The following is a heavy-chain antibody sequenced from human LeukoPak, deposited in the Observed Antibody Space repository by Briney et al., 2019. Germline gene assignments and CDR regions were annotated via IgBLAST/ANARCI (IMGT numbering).Heavy chain of an antibody. CDR3: AREDGLIAVAVGGEEKTDAFDI. V-gene: IGHV3-21*01. D-gene: IGHD6-19*01. J-gene: IGHJ3*02. Sequence: GGSLRLSCAASGFTFSSYSMNWVRQAPGKGLEWVSSISSSSSYIYYADSVKGRFTISRDNAKNSLYLQMNSLRAEDTAVYYCAREDGLIAVAVGGEEKTDAFDIWGQGTMVTVSS. CDR1: GFTFSSYS. CDR2: ISSSSSYI.